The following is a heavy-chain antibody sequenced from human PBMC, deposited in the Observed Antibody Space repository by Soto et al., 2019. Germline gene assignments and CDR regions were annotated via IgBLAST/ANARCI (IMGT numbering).Heavy chain of an antibody. CDR2: INHSGST. CDR1: GGSFSGYY. Sequence: PSETLSLTCAVYGGSFSGYYWSWIRQPPGKGLEWIGEINHSGSTNYNPSLKSRVTISVDTSKNQFSLKLSSVTAADTAVYYCARGVRVVRETNRDYWGKGPRV. CDR3: ARGVRVVRETNRDY. D-gene: IGHD2-15*01. V-gene: IGHV4-34*01. J-gene: IGHJ4*02.